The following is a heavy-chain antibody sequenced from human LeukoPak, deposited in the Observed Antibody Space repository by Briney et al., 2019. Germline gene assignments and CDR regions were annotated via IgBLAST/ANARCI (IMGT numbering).Heavy chain of an antibody. J-gene: IGHJ4*02. CDR3: ARAVRSSWTLFDY. D-gene: IGHD6-13*01. Sequence: SETLSLTCTVSGDSISSSSYYWGWIRQPPGKGLEWIGNIYYSGTTYNNPSLKSRVTIDVDTSKNQFSLKLSSVTAADMAVYYCARAVRSSWTLFDYWGQGTLVTVSS. CDR2: IYYSGTT. V-gene: IGHV4-39*01. CDR1: GDSISSSSYY.